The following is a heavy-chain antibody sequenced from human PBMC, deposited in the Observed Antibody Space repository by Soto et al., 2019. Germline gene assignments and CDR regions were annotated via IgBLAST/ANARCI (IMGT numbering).Heavy chain of an antibody. CDR2: IIPIFGTA. D-gene: IGHD2-21*02. CDR1: GGTFSSYA. V-gene: IGHV1-69*01. CDR3: ARAYAVVTAARGYYYYGMDV. J-gene: IGHJ6*02. Sequence: QVQLVQSGAEVKKPGSSVKVSCKASGGTFSSYAISWVRQAPGQGLEWMGGIIPIFGTANYAQKFQGRVTITADESTSTAYMELSSLRSEDTAVYYCARAYAVVTAARGYYYYGMDVWGQGTTVTVSS.